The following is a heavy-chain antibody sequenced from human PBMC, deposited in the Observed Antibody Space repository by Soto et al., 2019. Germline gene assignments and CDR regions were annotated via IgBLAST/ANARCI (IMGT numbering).Heavy chain of an antibody. CDR1: GFTFSSYG. J-gene: IGHJ5*02. V-gene: IGHV3-30*18. CDR3: AKATVTANWFDP. CDR2: ISYDGSNK. D-gene: IGHD2-21*02. Sequence: QVQLVGSGGGVVQPGRSLRLSCAASGFTFSSYGMHWVRQAPGKGLEWVAVISYDGSNKYYADSVKGRFTISRDNSKNTLYLQMNSLRAEDTAVYYCAKATVTANWFDPWGQGTLVTVSS.